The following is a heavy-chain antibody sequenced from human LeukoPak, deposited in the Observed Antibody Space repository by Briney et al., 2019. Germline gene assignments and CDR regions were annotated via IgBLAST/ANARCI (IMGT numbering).Heavy chain of an antibody. CDR2: IYYSGST. CDR1: GGSISSYY. D-gene: IGHD3-3*01. Sequence: SETLSLTCTVSGGSISSYYWGWIRQPPGKGLEWIGSIYYSGSTYYNPSLKSRVTISVDTSKNQFSLKLSSVTAADTAVYYCASQDGVEVIIPGWFDPWGQGTLVTVSS. CDR3: ASQDGVEVIIPGWFDP. J-gene: IGHJ5*02. V-gene: IGHV4-39*01.